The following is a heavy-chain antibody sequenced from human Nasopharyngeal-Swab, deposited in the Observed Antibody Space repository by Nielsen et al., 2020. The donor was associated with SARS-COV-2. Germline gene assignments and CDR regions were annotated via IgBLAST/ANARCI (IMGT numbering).Heavy chain of an antibody. Sequence: GSLRLSCGVYGGSVSGYYWNWIRQPPGKGLEWIGEINNSGRTHYNPSLKSRVTISLDTSQKQFSLKLTSVTAADTAVYYCAKVYGGSEFDPWGQGTLVTVSS. CDR3: AKVYGGSEFDP. CDR2: INNSGRT. V-gene: IGHV4-34*01. D-gene: IGHD4-23*01. J-gene: IGHJ5*02. CDR1: GGSVSGYY.